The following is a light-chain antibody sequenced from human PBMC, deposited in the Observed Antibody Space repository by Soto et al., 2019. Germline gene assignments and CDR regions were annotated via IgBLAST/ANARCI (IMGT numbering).Light chain of an antibody. CDR3: QQYNRYS. CDR1: QSIINW. J-gene: IGKJ1*01. Sequence: IKMNQSPSTLSATVGDRVTITCRASQSIINWLGWYQQKPGKAPKLLIYKASTLKSGVPSRFSGSGSGTEFTLTISSLQPDDFATYYCQQYNRYSFGQGTKVDI. V-gene: IGKV1-5*03. CDR2: KAS.